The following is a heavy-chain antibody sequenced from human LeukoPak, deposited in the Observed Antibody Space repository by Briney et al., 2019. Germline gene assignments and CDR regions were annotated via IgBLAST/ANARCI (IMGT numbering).Heavy chain of an antibody. CDR3: ARERVYCSGGSCYSNPLYYGMDV. Sequence: ASVKVSCKASGYTFTSDGISWVRQAPGQGLEWMGWISAYNGNTNYAQKLQGRVTMTTDTSTSTAYMELRSLRSDDTAVYYCARERVYCSGGSCYSNPLYYGMDVWGQGTTVTVSS. CDR2: ISAYNGNT. D-gene: IGHD2-15*01. J-gene: IGHJ6*02. CDR1: GYTFTSDG. V-gene: IGHV1-18*01.